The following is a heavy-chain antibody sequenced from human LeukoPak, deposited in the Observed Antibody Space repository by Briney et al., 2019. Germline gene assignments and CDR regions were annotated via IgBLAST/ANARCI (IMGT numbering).Heavy chain of an antibody. CDR3: ARDSVEWYIFDY. Sequence: EGSLRLSCAASGFTFSSYWMHWVRQAPGKGPVWVARTNRDGSSTAYADSVKGRFTISKDNAKNTLYLLMNSLRAEDTAVYYCARDSVEWYIFDYWGQGTLVTVSS. CDR1: GFTFSSYW. CDR2: TNRDGSST. D-gene: IGHD3-3*01. V-gene: IGHV3-74*01. J-gene: IGHJ4*02.